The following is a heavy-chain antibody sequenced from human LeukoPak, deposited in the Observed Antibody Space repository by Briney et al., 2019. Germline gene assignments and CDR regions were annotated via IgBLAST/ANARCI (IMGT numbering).Heavy chain of an antibody. J-gene: IGHJ6*04. V-gene: IGHV3-30*04. CDR3: ARAPDCSSTSCYYYYYDMDV. Sequence: PGGSLRLSCAASGFTFSSYAMHWVRKAPGKGLEWVAVISYDGSNKYYADSVKGRFTISRDNSKNTLYLQMNSLRAEDTAVYYCARAPDCSSTSCYYYYYDMDVWGKGTTVTVSS. CDR1: GFTFSSYA. CDR2: ISYDGSNK. D-gene: IGHD2-2*01.